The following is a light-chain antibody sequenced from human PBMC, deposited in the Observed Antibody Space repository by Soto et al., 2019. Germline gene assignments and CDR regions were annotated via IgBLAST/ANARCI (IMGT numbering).Light chain of an antibody. CDR2: DVS. CDR1: SSDVGYYNY. CDR3: SSQGISSTLV. Sequence: QSALTQPASVSGSPGQSITISCTGTSSDVGYYNYVSWYQQHPGKAPNLMIYDVSNRPSGVSNRFSGSKSGNTASLTISGLQAEDEADYYCSSQGISSTLVFGGGTKLTVL. J-gene: IGLJ2*01. V-gene: IGLV2-14*01.